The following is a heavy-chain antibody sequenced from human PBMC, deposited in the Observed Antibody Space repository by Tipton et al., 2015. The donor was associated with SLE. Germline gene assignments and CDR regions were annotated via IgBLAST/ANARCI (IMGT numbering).Heavy chain of an antibody. CDR2: IYHDGDT. CDR1: GDSITDSDYY. V-gene: IGHV4-39*07. Sequence: TLSLTCTVSGDSITDSDYYWSWIRQTPGKGLDWIGSIYHDGDTYYNPSLKSRVTISADTSKNQFSLRLTSVTAADSAVYYCARETRTAMVLFWFDYWGQGTLVTVSS. D-gene: IGHD5-18*01. CDR3: ARETRTAMVLFWFDY. J-gene: IGHJ5*01.